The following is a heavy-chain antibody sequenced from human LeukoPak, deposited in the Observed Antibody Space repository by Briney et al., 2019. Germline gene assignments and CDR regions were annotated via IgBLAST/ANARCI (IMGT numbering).Heavy chain of an antibody. D-gene: IGHD1-7*01. CDR1: GFTFSSYW. CDR3: AREVTGTSSWYFDL. J-gene: IGHJ2*01. V-gene: IGHV3-7*01. Sequence: GGSLRLSCAASGFTFSSYWMSWVRQAPGEGLEWVANIKKDGSNKYYVESLKGRFTISRDNANNSLYLQMDSLRAEDTAVYYCAREVTGTSSWYFDLWGRGTLVTVSS. CDR2: IKKDGSNK.